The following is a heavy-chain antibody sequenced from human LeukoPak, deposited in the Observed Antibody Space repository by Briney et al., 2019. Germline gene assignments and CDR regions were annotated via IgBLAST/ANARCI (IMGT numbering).Heavy chain of an antibody. V-gene: IGHV4-61*02. CDR1: AGSISSGDYY. J-gene: IGHJ3*02. CDR3: VRGIGTSYDSSRDAFDI. CDR2: IYSPGT. Sequence: SETLSLTCTVSAGSISSGDYYWSWVRQPAGKGLEWIGRIYSPGTNYNYNPSLKSRVTISIDTSKNQFSLRLTSVTAADTAVYYCVRGIGTSYDSSRDAFDIWGQGTVVSVSS. D-gene: IGHD3-22*01.